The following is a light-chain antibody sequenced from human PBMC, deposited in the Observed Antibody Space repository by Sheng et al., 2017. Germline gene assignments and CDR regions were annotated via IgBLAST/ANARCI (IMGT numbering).Light chain of an antibody. Sequence: LTQSPATLSVSLGDRATLSCRASQSVSSSLAWYQLKPGQPPRLLIYGASTRATGVPVRFSGWGSGTDFTLTLSSLQSDDIAVYYCQQYNKWPVYTFGQGTKLEIK. V-gene: IGKV3-15*01. J-gene: IGKJ2*01. CDR1: QSVSSS. CDR2: GAS. CDR3: QQYNKWPVYT.